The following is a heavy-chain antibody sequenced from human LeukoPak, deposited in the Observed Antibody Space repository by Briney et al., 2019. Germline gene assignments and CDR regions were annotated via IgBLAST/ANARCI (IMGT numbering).Heavy chain of an antibody. D-gene: IGHD1-26*01. Sequence: GGSLRLSCAASGFTVSSNYMGWVRQAPGKGLEWVSVIYSGGSTYYADSVKGRFTISRDNSKNTLYLQMNSLRAEDTAVYYCASLWESHYFDYWAREPWSPSPQ. CDR3: ASLWESHYFDY. CDR2: IYSGGST. J-gene: IGHJ4*02. V-gene: IGHV3-66*01. CDR1: GFTVSSNY.